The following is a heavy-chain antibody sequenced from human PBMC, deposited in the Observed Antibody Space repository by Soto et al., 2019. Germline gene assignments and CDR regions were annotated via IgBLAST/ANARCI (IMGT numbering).Heavy chain of an antibody. CDR1: GFTFSSYA. V-gene: IGHV3-23*01. CDR2: ISGSGTNR. D-gene: IGHD4-17*01. J-gene: IGHJ4*02. CDR3: AKDRVDYGDYRGLDY. Sequence: EVQLLESGGGLVQPGGSLRLSCAASGFTFSSYAMTWVRQAPGKGLEWFSAISGSGTNRYYADSVKGRFTISRDNSKNTLYLQMNSLRAEDTAVYYCAKDRVDYGDYRGLDYWGQGTLVTVSS.